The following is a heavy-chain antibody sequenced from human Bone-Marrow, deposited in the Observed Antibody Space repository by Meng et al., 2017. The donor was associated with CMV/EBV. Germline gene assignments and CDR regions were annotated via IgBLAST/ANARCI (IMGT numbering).Heavy chain of an antibody. CDR1: NTSY. V-gene: IGHV4-39*01. J-gene: IGHJ5*02. D-gene: IGHD2-2*01. Sequence: NTSYWACIRQPPGKGLGWIGSISYSGGTFYTPSLKSRVTISVDTSKKQFSLKLSSVTAADTAVYYCARHFDLGYCSSTSCNVWFDPWGQGTLVTVSS. CDR3: ARHFDLGYCSSTSCNVWFDP. CDR2: ISYSGGT.